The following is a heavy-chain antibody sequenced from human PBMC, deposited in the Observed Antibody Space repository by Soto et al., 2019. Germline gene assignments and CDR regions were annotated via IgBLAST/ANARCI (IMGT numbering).Heavy chain of an antibody. CDR1: GFSFSSFS. V-gene: IGHV3-48*01. CDR2: ISSSSGTI. J-gene: IGHJ6*03. CDR3: ARIPYYYMVV. Sequence: GGSLRLSCEASGFSFSSFSMNWVRQAPGKGLEWISYISSSSGTIYYADSVKGRFTISRDNAKNSLFLHVNSLRAEDTAVYYCARIPYYYMVVWGKGTTVTVSS.